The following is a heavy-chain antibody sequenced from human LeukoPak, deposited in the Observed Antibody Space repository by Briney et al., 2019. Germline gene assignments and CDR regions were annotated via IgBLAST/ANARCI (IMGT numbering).Heavy chain of an antibody. CDR2: IYYNGST. Sequence: SQTLSLTCTVSGGSFSSGGYYWTWIRQHPEKGLEWIGYIYYNGSTYYNPSLKSRITISADTSKNQFSLKVSSVTAADTAVYYCARGSSSSRPNFDYWGQGTLVTVPS. D-gene: IGHD6-6*01. J-gene: IGHJ4*02. V-gene: IGHV4-31*03. CDR3: ARGSSSSRPNFDY. CDR1: GGSFSSGGYY.